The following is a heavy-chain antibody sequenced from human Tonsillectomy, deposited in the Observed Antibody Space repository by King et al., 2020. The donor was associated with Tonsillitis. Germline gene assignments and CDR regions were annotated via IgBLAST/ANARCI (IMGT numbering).Heavy chain of an antibody. CDR1: GFTFSSYA. D-gene: IGHD6-19*01. CDR3: AAEPGIAVAA. CDR2: ISYDGSNK. V-gene: IGHV3-30-3*01. Sequence: VQLVESGGGVVQPGRSLRLSCAASGFTFSSYAMHWVRQAPGKGLEWVAVISYDGSNKYYADSVKGRFTISRDNSKNTLYLQMNSLRSDDTAVYYCAAEPGIAVAAWGRGTLVTVSS. J-gene: IGHJ5*02.